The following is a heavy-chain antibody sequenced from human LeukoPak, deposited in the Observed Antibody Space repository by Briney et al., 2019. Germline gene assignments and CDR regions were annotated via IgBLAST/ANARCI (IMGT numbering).Heavy chain of an antibody. CDR1: GGSVSNYY. CDR2: IYYGGST. CDR3: ARVPFTAEYSYGYRNPDNWFDP. D-gene: IGHD5-18*01. V-gene: IGHV4-59*02. Sequence: SETLSLTCSVSGGSVSNYYWSWIRQPPGKGLEWIGYIYYGGSTNYNPSLKSRVTISVDTSKNQFSLKLSSVTAADTAVYYCARVPFTAEYSYGYRNPDNWFDPWGQGTLVTVSS. J-gene: IGHJ5*02.